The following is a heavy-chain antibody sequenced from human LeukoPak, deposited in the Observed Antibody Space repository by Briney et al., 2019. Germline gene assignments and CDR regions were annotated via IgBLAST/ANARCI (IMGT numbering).Heavy chain of an antibody. CDR3: AKEAGYSGYDYPDY. V-gene: IGHV3-23*01. Sequence: GGSLRLSCAASGFTFSSYAMSWVRQAPGKGLEWVSAISSSGYSTYCADSVKGRFTISRDNSKNTLYLQMNSLRAEDTAVYYCAKEAGYSGYDYPDYWGQGALVTVSS. CDR2: ISSSGYST. J-gene: IGHJ4*02. D-gene: IGHD5-12*01. CDR1: GFTFSSYA.